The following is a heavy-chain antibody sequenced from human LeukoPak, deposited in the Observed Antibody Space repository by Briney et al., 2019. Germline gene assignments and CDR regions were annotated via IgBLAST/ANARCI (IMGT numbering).Heavy chain of an antibody. J-gene: IGHJ5*02. CDR3: AREALVVVPAATYNWFDP. D-gene: IGHD2-2*01. CDR2: IYTSGST. Sequence: SQTLSLTCTVSGGSISSGSHYWSWIRQPAGKGLEWIGRIYTSGSTNYNPSLKSRVTISVDTSKNQFSLKLSSVTAADTAVHYCAREALVVVPAATYNWFDPWGQGTLVTVSS. V-gene: IGHV4-61*02. CDR1: GGSISSGSHY.